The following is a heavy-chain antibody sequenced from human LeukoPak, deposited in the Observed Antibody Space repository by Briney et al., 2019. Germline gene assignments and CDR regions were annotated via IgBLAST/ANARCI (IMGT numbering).Heavy chain of an antibody. Sequence: SETLSLTCTVSGDSINTKNYYWDWIRQPPGKGLEWIGSIYYSGNTYYNPSLKSRVTLSVDTSKNQFSLRLSSVTAADTAVYHCARHSYGTFDYWGQGTLVTVSS. D-gene: IGHD5-18*01. CDR1: GDSINTKNYY. CDR3: ARHSYGTFDY. J-gene: IGHJ4*02. V-gene: IGHV4-39*01. CDR2: IYYSGNT.